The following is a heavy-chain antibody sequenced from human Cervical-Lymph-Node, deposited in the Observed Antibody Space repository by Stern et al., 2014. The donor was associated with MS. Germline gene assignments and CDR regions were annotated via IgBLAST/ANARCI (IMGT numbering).Heavy chain of an antibody. D-gene: IGHD6-19*01. J-gene: IGHJ6*02. CDR3: AREFWADLAVAPAAIREYYYYAMDV. CDR2: ISNDGREE. V-gene: IGHV3-30*03. CDR1: GFIFKNYG. Sequence: QEQLVESGGGVVQPGRSLRLSCAASGFIFKNYGMHWVRQAPGEGLEWVAVISNDGREEVHADSLKGRFSISRDNSKNTVYLEINSLRPEDTAVYYCAREFWADLAVAPAAIREYYYYAMDVWGQGTTVAVS.